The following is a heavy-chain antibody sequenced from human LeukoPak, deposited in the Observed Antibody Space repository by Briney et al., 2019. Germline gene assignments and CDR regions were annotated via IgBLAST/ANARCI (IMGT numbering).Heavy chain of an antibody. CDR1: GFTFSSYG. J-gene: IGHJ4*02. Sequence: GGSLRLSCAASGFTFSSYGMHWVRQAPGKGLEWVAVISYDGSNKHYADSVKGRFTISRDNSKNTLYLQMNSLRAEDTAVYYCAKNQNGGSYEGDYWGQGTLVTVSS. CDR2: ISYDGSNK. CDR3: AKNQNGGSYEGDY. D-gene: IGHD1-26*01. V-gene: IGHV3-30*18.